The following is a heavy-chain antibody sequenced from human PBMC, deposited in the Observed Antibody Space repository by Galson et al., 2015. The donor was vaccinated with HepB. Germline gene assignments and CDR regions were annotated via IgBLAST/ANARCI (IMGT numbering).Heavy chain of an antibody. D-gene: IGHD2-15*01. Sequence: SVKVSCKASGGTFSSYAISWVRQAPGQGLEWMGGIIPIFGTANYAQKFQGRVTITADESTSTAYMELSSLRSEDTAVYYCARVGVAALGAFDIWGQGTMVTVSS. CDR1: GGTFSSYA. J-gene: IGHJ3*02. CDR3: ARVGVAALGAFDI. CDR2: IIPIFGTA. V-gene: IGHV1-69*13.